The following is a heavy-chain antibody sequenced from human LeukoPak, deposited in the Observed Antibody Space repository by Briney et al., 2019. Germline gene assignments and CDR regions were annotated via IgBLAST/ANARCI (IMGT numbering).Heavy chain of an antibody. Sequence: GESLKISCQGSGYSFTNYWIAWVHQMPGKGLEWMGIIYPGDSDTRYSPSFQGQVTISADKSISTAYLQWSSLKASDTAMFYCARSGSGTRFDYWGQGTLVTVSS. CDR2: IYPGDSDT. CDR1: GYSFTNYW. CDR3: ARSGSGTRFDY. D-gene: IGHD6-19*01. V-gene: IGHV5-51*07. J-gene: IGHJ4*02.